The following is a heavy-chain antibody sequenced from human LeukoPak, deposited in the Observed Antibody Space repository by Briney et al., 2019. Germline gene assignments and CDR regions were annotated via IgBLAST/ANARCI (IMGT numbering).Heavy chain of an antibody. CDR1: GFIFTGYY. J-gene: IGHJ4*02. V-gene: IGHV1-2*02. CDR3: ASRGSSGYYEDLDY. Sequence: ASVKVPCKASGFIFTGYYMHWVRQAPGQGLEWMGWINPNSGGTKYAQKFQGRVTMTRDTSISTAYMDLSRLRSDDTAVYYCASRGSSGYYEDLDYWGQGTLVTVSS. CDR2: INPNSGGT. D-gene: IGHD3-22*01.